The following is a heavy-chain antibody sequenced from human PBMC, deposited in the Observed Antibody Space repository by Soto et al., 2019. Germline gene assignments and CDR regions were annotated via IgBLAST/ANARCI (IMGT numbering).Heavy chain of an antibody. CDR3: ARDGDYSNYDYYYYGMDF. Sequence: QVQLVQSGAEVKKPGSSVKVSCKASGGTFSNYAISWVRQAPGQGLEWMGGIIPIFGTANYAQKFQGRVTITADESKSTAYMELSSLRSEDTAVYYCARDGDYSNYDYYYYGMDFWGQGTTVTVSS. CDR1: GGTFSNYA. J-gene: IGHJ6*02. CDR2: IIPIFGTA. D-gene: IGHD4-4*01. V-gene: IGHV1-69*12.